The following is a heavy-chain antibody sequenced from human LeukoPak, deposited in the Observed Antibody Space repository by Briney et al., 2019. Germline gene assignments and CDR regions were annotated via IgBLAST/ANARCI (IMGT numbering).Heavy chain of an antibody. V-gene: IGHV3-7*05. D-gene: IGHD5-18*01. CDR3: ARDRGYSTFDF. J-gene: IGHJ3*01. CDR2: INQDVSER. CDR1: GFSFSDYW. Sequence: GGSLRLSCAASGFSFSDYWMSWVRQAPGKGLEWVANINQDVSERNYVDSVKGRFTISRDNAKNSLYLQMNSLRAEDTAVYYCARDRGYSTFDFWGQGTMVTVSS.